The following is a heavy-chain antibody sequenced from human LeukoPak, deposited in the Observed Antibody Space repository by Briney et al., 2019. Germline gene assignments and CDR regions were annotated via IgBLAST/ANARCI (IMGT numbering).Heavy chain of an antibody. Sequence: GGSLRLSCAASRFTFSSYCMTWVRQAPGKGLEWVANIKQDGSEKYYVDSVKGRFTISRDNAKNSLYLQMNSLRAEDTAVYYCASTPDCSGGSCPFYYGMDVWGQGTTVTVSS. CDR3: ASTPDCSGGSCPFYYGMDV. D-gene: IGHD2-15*01. V-gene: IGHV3-7*01. CDR2: IKQDGSEK. J-gene: IGHJ6*02. CDR1: RFTFSSYC.